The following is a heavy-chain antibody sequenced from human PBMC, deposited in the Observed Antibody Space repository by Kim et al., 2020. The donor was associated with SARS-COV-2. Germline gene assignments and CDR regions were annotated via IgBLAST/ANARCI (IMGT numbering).Heavy chain of an antibody. CDR3: ARVERWLQYTTS. V-gene: IGHV4-31*02. Sequence: CYNPSLKSRVTISVDTSKNQFSLKLSSVTAADTAVYYCARVERWLQYTTSWGQGTLVTVSS. J-gene: IGHJ4*02. D-gene: IGHD5-12*01.